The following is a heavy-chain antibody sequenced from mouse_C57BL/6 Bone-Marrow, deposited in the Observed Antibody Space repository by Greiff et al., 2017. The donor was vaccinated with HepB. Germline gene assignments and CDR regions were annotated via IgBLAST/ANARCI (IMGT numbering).Heavy chain of an antibody. CDR2: INPNNGGT. D-gene: IGHD1-1*01. V-gene: IGHV1-22*01. CDR1: GYTFTDYN. CDR3: ARITTVVRYAMDY. Sequence: EVQLVESGPELVKPGASVKMSCKASGYTFTDYNMHWVKQSHGKSLEWIGYINPNNGGTSYNQKFKGKATLTVNKSSSTAYMELRSLTSEDSAVYYCARITTVVRYAMDYWGQGTSVTVSS. J-gene: IGHJ4*01.